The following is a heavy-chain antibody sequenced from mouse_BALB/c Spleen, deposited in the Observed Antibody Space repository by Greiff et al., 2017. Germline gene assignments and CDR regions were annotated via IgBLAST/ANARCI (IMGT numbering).Heavy chain of an antibody. J-gene: IGHJ3*01. CDR1: GFTFSSYT. CDR2: ISSGGDNT. Sequence: EVKLVESGGGLVKPGGSLKLSCAASGFTFSSYTMSWVRQTPEKRLEWVANISSGGDNTYYPDSVKGRFTISRDNAKNNLYLQMSSLRSEDTALYYCARAYGSSGGWFAYWGQGTLVTVSA. CDR3: ARAYGSSGGWFAY. V-gene: IGHV5-9*03. D-gene: IGHD1-1*01.